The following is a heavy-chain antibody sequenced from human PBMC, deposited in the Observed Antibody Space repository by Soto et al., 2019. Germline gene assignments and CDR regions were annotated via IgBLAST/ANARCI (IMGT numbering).Heavy chain of an antibody. CDR1: GGSISSSSYY. CDR2: IYYSGST. Sequence: SETLSLTCTVSGGSISSSSYYWGWIRQPPGKGLEWIGSIYYSGSTYYNPSLKSRVTISADTSKNQFSLKLSSVTAADTAVYYCARGRYYYGWFDPWGQGTLVTVSS. D-gene: IGHD3-10*01. CDR3: ARGRYYYGWFDP. J-gene: IGHJ5*02. V-gene: IGHV4-39*01.